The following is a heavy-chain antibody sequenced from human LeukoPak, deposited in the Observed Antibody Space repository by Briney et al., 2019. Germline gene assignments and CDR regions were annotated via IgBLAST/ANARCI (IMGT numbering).Heavy chain of an antibody. D-gene: IGHD3-22*01. CDR2: IIPILGIA. V-gene: IGHV1-69*04. J-gene: IGHJ4*02. Sequence: SVKVSCKASGGTFNSYAISWVRQAPGQGLEWMGRIIPILGIANYAQKFQGRVTITADKSTSTAYMELTSLRSDDTAVCSCAREGFYYDSSGRSLDSWGQGTLVTVSS. CDR3: AREGFYYDSSGRSLDS. CDR1: GGTFNSYA.